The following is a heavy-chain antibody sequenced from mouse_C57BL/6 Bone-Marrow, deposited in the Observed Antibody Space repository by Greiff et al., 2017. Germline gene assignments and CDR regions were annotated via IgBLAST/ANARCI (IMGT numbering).Heavy chain of an antibody. Sequence: QVHVKQSGAELARPGASVKLSCKASGYTFTSYGISWVKQRTGQGLEWIGEIYPRSGNTYYNEKFKGKATLTADKSSSTAYMELRSLTSEDSAVYFCARGITTVVFRYWYFDVWGTGTTVTVSS. CDR1: GYTFTSYG. V-gene: IGHV1-81*01. J-gene: IGHJ1*03. D-gene: IGHD1-1*01. CDR2: IYPRSGNT. CDR3: ARGITTVVFRYWYFDV.